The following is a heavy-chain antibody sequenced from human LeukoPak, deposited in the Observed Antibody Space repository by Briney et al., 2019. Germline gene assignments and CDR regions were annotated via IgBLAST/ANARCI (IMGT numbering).Heavy chain of an antibody. J-gene: IGHJ4*02. CDR2: INHRGST. CDR3: AKDDTSGWYDY. Sequence: SETLSLTCVVYGGSFSGYHWSWIRQSPGKGLEWIGEINHRGSTNYNPSLKRRVTMSLDTSKNQFSLKLSSVTAADTAVYYCAKDDTSGWYDYWGQGTLVTVSS. D-gene: IGHD6-19*01. CDR1: GGSFSGYH. V-gene: IGHV4-34*01.